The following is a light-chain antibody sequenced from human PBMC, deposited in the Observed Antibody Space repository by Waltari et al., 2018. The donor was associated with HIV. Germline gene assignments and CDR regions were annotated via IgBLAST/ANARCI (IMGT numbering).Light chain of an antibody. J-gene: IGLJ3*02. CDR2: DSN. CDR1: RANIGNNY. CDR3: VTWDFSLSAVV. V-gene: IGLV1-51*01. Sequence: QSVLTQPPSVSAAPGQKVFISCSGRRANIGNNYVSWYQQLPGTAPKLLMYDSNKRPSGIPDRFSGSKSGTSATLAITGLQTGDEADYYCVTWDFSLSAVVFGGGTKLTVL.